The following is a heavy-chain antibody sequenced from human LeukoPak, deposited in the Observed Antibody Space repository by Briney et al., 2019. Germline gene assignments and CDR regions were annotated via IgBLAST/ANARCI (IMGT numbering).Heavy chain of an antibody. J-gene: IGHJ4*02. V-gene: IGHV3-30*18. Sequence: GRSLRLSCAASGFTFSSYGMHWVRQAPGKGPEWVAVISYDGSNKYYADSVKGRFTISRDNSKNTLYPQMNSLRAEDTAVYYCAKVLITTGTTNDYWGQGTLVTVSS. CDR1: GFTFSSYG. CDR2: ISYDGSNK. D-gene: IGHD1-1*01. CDR3: AKVLITTGTTNDY.